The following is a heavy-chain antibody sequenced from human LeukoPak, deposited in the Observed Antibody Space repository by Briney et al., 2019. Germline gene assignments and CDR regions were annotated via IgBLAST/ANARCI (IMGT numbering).Heavy chain of an antibody. Sequence: EGSLRLSCAASGFTFNTYAMSRVRQAPGKGLEWVSGITGSGGSTYYGDSVKGRFTISRDTSKNMLYLQMNSLRAEDTAVYYCAKAFREYSSSSYSAFDTWGQGTMVIVSS. D-gene: IGHD2-21*01. CDR1: GFTFNTYA. CDR2: ITGSGGST. CDR3: AKAFREYSSSSYSAFDT. J-gene: IGHJ3*02. V-gene: IGHV3-23*01.